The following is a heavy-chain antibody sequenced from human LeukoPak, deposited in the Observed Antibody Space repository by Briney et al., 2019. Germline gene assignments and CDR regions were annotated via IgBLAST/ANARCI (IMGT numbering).Heavy chain of an antibody. V-gene: IGHV4-39*07. J-gene: IGHJ4*02. CDR2: IYYSGST. CDR1: GGSISSSSYY. CDR3: ARAPGAAID. Sequence: PSETLSLTCTVSGGSISSSSYYWGWIRQPPGKGLEWIGSIYYSGSTYYNPSLKSRVSISVDTSKNQFSLKLNSVTAADTAVYYCARAPGAAIDWGQGTLVTVSS. D-gene: IGHD2-2*01.